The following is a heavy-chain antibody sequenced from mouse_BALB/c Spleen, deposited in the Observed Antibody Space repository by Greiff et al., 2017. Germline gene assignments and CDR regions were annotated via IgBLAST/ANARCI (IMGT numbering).Heavy chain of an antibody. V-gene: IGHV5-6-3*01. D-gene: IGHD1-1*01. CDR3: ARDCYGSIYGGAMDY. Sequence: EVKLMESGGGLVQPGGSLKLSCAASGFTFSSYGMSWVRQTPDKRLELVATINSNDGSTYYPDSVKGRFTISRDNAKNTLYLQMSSLKSEDTAMYYCARDCYGSIYGGAMDYWGQGTSVTVSS. J-gene: IGHJ4*01. CDR1: GFTFSSYG. CDR2: INSNDGST.